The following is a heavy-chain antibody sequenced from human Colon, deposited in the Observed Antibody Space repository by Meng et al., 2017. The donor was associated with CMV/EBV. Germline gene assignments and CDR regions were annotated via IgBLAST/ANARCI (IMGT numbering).Heavy chain of an antibody. Sequence: QVQLQQSGPGLVKPSXXXXPXXAISGDSVFSNSAAWNWIRQSPSRGLEWLGRTYYRSKWYNDYAVSVKSRITINPDTSKSQFSLQLNSVTPEDTAVYYCARVAVGISSFDYWGQGTLVTVSS. V-gene: IGHV6-1*01. CDR2: TYYRSKWYN. J-gene: IGHJ4*02. CDR1: GDSVFSNSAA. CDR3: ARVAVGISSFDY. D-gene: IGHD1-26*01.